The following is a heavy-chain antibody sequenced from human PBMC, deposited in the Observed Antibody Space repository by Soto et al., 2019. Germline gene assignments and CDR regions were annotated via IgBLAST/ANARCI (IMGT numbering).Heavy chain of an antibody. Sequence: QVQLVESGGGVVQPGRSLRLSCAASGFTFRSSGMHWVRQASGKGLEWVAVISYDGGNKYYGDSVRGRFTISRDNSNNTLYLEMKSLRVEDTAVYYCAKVRFGRGILSNTMDVWGQGTTVTVSS. J-gene: IGHJ6*02. CDR2: ISYDGGNK. D-gene: IGHD3-16*01. CDR1: GFTFRSSG. V-gene: IGHV3-30*18. CDR3: AKVRFGRGILSNTMDV.